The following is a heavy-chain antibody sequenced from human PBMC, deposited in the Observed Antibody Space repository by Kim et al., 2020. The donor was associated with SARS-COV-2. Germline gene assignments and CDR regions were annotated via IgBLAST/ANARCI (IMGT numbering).Heavy chain of an antibody. J-gene: IGHJ5*02. CDR3: ARTRGFGEMNNWFDP. V-gene: IGHV4-31*02. Sequence: PSLKSRVTISVDTSKNQFSLKLSSVTAADTAVYYCARTRGFGEMNNWFDPWGQGTLVTVSS. D-gene: IGHD3-10*01.